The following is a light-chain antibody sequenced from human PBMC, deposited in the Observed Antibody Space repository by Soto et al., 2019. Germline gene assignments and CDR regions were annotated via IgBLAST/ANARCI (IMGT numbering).Light chain of an antibody. CDR3: QTWGTGILVV. CDR1: SGHSSYA. CDR2: LNSDGSH. V-gene: IGLV4-69*01. Sequence: QPVLTQSPSASASLGASVKLTCTLSSGHSSYAIAWHQQQPEKGPRYLMKLNSDGSHSKGDGIPDRFSGSSSGAERYLTISSLQSEDDADYYCQTWGTGILVVFGGGTKVTVL. J-gene: IGLJ2*01.